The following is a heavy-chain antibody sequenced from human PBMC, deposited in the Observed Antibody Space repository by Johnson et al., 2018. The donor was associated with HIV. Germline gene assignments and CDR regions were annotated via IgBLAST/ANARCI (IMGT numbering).Heavy chain of an antibody. Sequence: VQVVESGGGLVQPGGSLRLSCAASGFTVSSNYMSWVRQAPGKGLEWVSTISWNSGSIGYADSVKGRFTISRDNAKNSLYLQMNSLRAEDTAVYYCARDSDSLYAFDIWGQGTMVTVSS. D-gene: IGHD3-22*01. J-gene: IGHJ3*02. CDR3: ARDSDSLYAFDI. CDR2: ISWNSGSI. CDR1: GFTVSSNY. V-gene: IGHV3-48*04.